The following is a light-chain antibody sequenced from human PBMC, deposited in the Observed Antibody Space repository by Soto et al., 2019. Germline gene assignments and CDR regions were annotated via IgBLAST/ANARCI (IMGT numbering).Light chain of an antibody. CDR3: QQYSSYPWT. J-gene: IGKJ1*01. CDR1: QSISSW. V-gene: IGKV1-5*03. CDR2: KAS. Sequence: DIQVTQSPSTLSVSVGDRVTVTCRASQSISSWLAWYQQKPGRAPKVLIYKASSLQSGVPSRFSGSGSGTAFTLTISSLQPDDFATYYCQQYSSYPWTFGQGTKVEIK.